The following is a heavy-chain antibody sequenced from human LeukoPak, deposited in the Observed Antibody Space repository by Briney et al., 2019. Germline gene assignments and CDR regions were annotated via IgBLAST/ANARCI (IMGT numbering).Heavy chain of an antibody. CDR2: ISGSGSTI. CDR1: GFTFSSYE. Sequence: GGSLRLSCAASGFTFSSYEMNWVRQAPGKGLEWVSYISGSGSTIYYTDSVKGRFTISRDNAKNSLYLQMNSLRAEDTAVYYCARDVRYRQWLVPAFDIWGQGTMVTVSS. V-gene: IGHV3-48*03. D-gene: IGHD6-19*01. J-gene: IGHJ3*02. CDR3: ARDVRYRQWLVPAFDI.